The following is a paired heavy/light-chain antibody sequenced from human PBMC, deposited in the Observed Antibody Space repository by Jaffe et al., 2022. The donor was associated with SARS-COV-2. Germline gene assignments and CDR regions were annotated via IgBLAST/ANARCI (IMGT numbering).Light chain of an antibody. CDR1: QSVSSN. Sequence: EIVMTQSPATLSVSPGERATLSCRASQSVSSNLAWYQQKPGQAPRLLIYGASTRATGIPARFSGSGSGTEFTLTISSLQSEDFAVYYCQQYNNWPGTFGQGTKLEIK. CDR3: QQYNNWPGT. J-gene: IGKJ2*01. CDR2: GAS. V-gene: IGKV3-15*01.
Heavy chain of an antibody. CDR1: GGSISSSSYY. J-gene: IGHJ4*02. V-gene: IGHV4-39*01. Sequence: QLQLQESGPGLVKPSETLSLTCTVSGGSISSSSYYWGWIRQPPGKGLEWIGSIYYSGSTYYNPSLKSRVTISVDTSKNQFSLKLSSVTAADTAVYYCARHPRGYYDSSGYPPYFDYWGQGTLVTVSS. D-gene: IGHD3-22*01. CDR3: ARHPRGYYDSSGYPPYFDY. CDR2: IYYSGST.